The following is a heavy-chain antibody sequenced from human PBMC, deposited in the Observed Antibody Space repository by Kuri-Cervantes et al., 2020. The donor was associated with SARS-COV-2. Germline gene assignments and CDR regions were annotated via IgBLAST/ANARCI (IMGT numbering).Heavy chain of an antibody. CDR3: ARGNYDSSGYYQRTYCYYYYMDV. V-gene: IGHV3-48*04. Sequence: GGSLRLSCAASGFTFSSYSINWVRQAPGKGLEWVSYISSSSSTIYYADSVKGRFTISRDNAKNSLYLQMNSLRAEDTAVYYCARGNYDSSGYYQRTYCYYYYMDVWGKGTTVTVSS. D-gene: IGHD3-22*01. CDR1: GFTFSSYS. J-gene: IGHJ6*03. CDR2: ISSSSSTI.